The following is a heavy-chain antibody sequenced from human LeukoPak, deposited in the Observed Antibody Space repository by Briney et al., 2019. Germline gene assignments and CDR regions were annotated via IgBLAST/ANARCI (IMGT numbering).Heavy chain of an antibody. CDR2: ITSSSAYI. CDR1: GFTFSAYS. Sequence: GGSLRLSCAASGFTFSAYSMNWVRQAPGKGLEWVSSITSSSAYIYYADSVKGRFTISRDNAKNSLYLLMNSLRAEDTALYYCAKDHRVTLDAFDIWGQGTMVTVSS. J-gene: IGHJ3*02. V-gene: IGHV3-21*04. CDR3: AKDHRVTLDAFDI.